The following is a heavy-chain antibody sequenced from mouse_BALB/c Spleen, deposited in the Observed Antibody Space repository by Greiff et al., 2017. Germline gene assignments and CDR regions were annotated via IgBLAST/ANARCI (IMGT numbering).Heavy chain of an antibody. CDR2: ISSGGSYT. CDR1: GFTFSSYT. CDR3: TRGGDDYDGAY. D-gene: IGHD2-4*01. J-gene: IGHJ3*01. Sequence: EVKVEESGGGLVKPGGSLKLSCAASGFTFSSYTMSWVRQTPEKRLEWVATISSGGSYTYYPDSVKGRFTISRDNAKNTLYLQMSSLKSEDTAMYYCTRGGDDYDGAYWGQGTLVTVSA. V-gene: IGHV5-6-4*01.